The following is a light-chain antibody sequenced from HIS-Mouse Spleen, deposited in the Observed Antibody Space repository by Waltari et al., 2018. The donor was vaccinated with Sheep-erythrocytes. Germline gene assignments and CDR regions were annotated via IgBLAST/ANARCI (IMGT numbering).Light chain of an antibody. CDR3: CSYAGSYNHV. V-gene: IGLV2-11*01. CDR2: DVS. CDR1: SSAVGGYNY. Sequence: QSALTQPRSVSGSPGQSVPISCTGTSSAVGGYNYGSWYQQHPGKAPKLMIYDVSKRPSGVPDRFSGSKSGNTASLPISGLQAEDEADYYCCSYAGSYNHVFATGTKVTVL. J-gene: IGLJ1*01.